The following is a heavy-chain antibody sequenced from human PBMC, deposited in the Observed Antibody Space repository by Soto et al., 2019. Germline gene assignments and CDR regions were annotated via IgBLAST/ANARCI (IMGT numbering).Heavy chain of an antibody. V-gene: IGHV3-15*01. D-gene: IGHD3-16*01. CDR1: GFTVSNAW. J-gene: IGHJ3*02. Sequence: GGALRLSCAASGFTVSNAWISLVRQSPGKGLEGGGGIKSKTDGGTTDYAAPVKGRFTISRDDSKNTLYLQMNSLKTEDTAVYYCSKYRSGYNYVWGSGSAFDIWGQG. CDR2: IKSKTDGGTT. CDR3: SKYRSGYNYVWGSGSAFDI.